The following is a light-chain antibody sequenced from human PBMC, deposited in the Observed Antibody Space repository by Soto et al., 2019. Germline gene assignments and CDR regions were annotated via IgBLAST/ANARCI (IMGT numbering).Light chain of an antibody. J-gene: IGKJ1*01. Sequence: DIQMTQSPSTLSASVGDRVTITCRASQSISRWLAWYRQKPGKAPKLLIYDASTLESGVPSRFSGSGSGTEFTLAISSLQPDDFATYYCQQYDHYRAFGQGTKVDIK. CDR1: QSISRW. CDR2: DAS. V-gene: IGKV1-5*01. CDR3: QQYDHYRA.